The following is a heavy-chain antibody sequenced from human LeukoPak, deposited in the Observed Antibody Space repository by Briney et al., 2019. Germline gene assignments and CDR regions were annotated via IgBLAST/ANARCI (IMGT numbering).Heavy chain of an antibody. CDR3: ARLTAGTFDY. Sequence: SGESLKISCKGSGYSFTTYWIGWVRQMPGKGLEWMGIIYPGDSSTRYSPSFQGQVTISADKSISTAYLQWSSLKASDTALYYCARLTAGTFDYWGQGTLVTVSS. V-gene: IGHV5-51*01. CDR1: GYSFTTYW. D-gene: IGHD2-21*02. J-gene: IGHJ4*02. CDR2: IYPGDSST.